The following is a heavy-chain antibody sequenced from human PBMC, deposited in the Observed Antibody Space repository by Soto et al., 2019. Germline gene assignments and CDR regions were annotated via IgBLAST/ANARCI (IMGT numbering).Heavy chain of an antibody. CDR3: AHYRARAYCGGDCYFPYYYGMDV. D-gene: IGHD2-21*02. V-gene: IGHV4-39*01. CDR1: GGSISSSSCY. J-gene: IGHJ6*02. CDR2: IYYTRST. Sequence: PSETLSLTCTVSGGSISSSSCYWGVIRQPPGKGLGWLGSIYYTRSTSYNPPLKSRVTISVDTSKTQFSLKLSSVTAADTAVYYCAHYRARAYCGGDCYFPYYYGMDVWGQGTTVTVSS.